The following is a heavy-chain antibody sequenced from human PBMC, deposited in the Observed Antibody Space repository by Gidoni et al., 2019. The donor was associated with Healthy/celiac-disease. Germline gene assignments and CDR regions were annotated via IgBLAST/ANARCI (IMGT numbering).Heavy chain of an antibody. CDR1: GFTFSSYA. CDR3: ANPDREAFDI. Sequence: EVQLLESGVGLVQPGGSLRLSCAASGFTFSSYAMSWVRQAPGKGLEWVSAIKGRFTISRDNSKNTLYLQMNSLRAEDTAVYYCANPDREAFDIWGQGTMVTVSS. CDR2: I. V-gene: IGHV3-23*01. J-gene: IGHJ3*02.